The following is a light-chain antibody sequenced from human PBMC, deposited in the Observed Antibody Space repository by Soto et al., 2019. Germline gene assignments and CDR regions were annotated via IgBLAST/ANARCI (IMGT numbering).Light chain of an antibody. CDR3: HQSYSSPLWT. CDR2: AAS. Sequence: DIQMTQSPSSLSASVGDRVTITCRASQSISSYLKWYQQKPGKSPQLLIYAASSLQSGVPSRFSGGGSATNFTPITSSLLPEDVATFYCHQSYSSPLWTFGQGTKVEIK. V-gene: IGKV1-39*01. CDR1: QSISSY. J-gene: IGKJ1*01.